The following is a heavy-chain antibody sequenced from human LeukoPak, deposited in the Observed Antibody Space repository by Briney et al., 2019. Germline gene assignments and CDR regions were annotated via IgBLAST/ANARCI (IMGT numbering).Heavy chain of an antibody. J-gene: IGHJ5*02. D-gene: IGHD3-10*01. Sequence: XIRQPSGKGLEWIXEINHSGSTNYNPSLKSRVTISVDTSKNQFSLKLSSVTAADTAVYYCARSRTYYYGSGRVRNWFDPWGQGTLVTVSS. CDR3: ARSRTYYYGSGRVRNWFDP. V-gene: IGHV4-34*01. CDR2: INHSGST.